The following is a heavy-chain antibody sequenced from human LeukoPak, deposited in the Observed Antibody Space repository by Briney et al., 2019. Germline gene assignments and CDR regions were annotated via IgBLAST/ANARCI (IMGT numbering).Heavy chain of an antibody. D-gene: IGHD6-13*01. CDR2: INHSGST. CDR3: ARVVGLIAAAGTRYFDL. Sequence: SETLSLTCTVSGGSISGYYWSWIRQPPGKGLEWIGEINHSGSTNYNPSLKSRVTISVDTSKNQFSLKLSSVTAADTAVYYCARVVGLIAAAGTRYFDLWGRGTLVTVSS. CDR1: GGSISGYY. V-gene: IGHV4-34*01. J-gene: IGHJ2*01.